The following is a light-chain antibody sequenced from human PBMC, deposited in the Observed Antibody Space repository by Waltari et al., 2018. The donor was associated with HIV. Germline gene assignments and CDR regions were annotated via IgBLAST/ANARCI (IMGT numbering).Light chain of an antibody. CDR3: QQCANWPRT. CDR2: GAS. V-gene: IGKV3-11*01. CDR1: QSISSY. J-gene: IGKJ4*02. Sequence: EILFSQSPAPLSLSPGERATLSCRASQSISSYLAWYQQKPGQPPRLLIYGASNRATGIPARFSGSGSGTDFTLTITSLESEDFAVYYCQQCANWPRTFGRGTKVEI.